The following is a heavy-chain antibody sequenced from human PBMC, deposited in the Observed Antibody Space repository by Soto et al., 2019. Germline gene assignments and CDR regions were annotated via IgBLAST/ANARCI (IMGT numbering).Heavy chain of an antibody. J-gene: IGHJ4*02. CDR1: GYPFTSSD. D-gene: IGHD6-19*01. CDR3: ARDPVAGHFDH. Sequence: QIQLVQSGGEVRTAGASVRVSCKTSGYPFTSSDISWVRQAPGQGLEWMGWINPYTGDTNYPQKFQGRVTMTKDTSTTTVYMELRSLTLDDTAVYFCARDPVAGHFDHWGQGTLVTVSS. V-gene: IGHV1-18*04. CDR2: INPYTGDT.